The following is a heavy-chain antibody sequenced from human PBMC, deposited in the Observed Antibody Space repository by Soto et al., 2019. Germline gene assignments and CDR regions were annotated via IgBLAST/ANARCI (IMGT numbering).Heavy chain of an antibody. Sequence: GASVKVSCKDSGYTFTSYGFSWVRQAPGQGLEWMGGISDYNGNTNYAQKLQDRIIMTTDTSTSTAYMDLSSLTSDDTAVYYCVRAARYCSISMCFASFYWFDPWGQGTPVTVSS. V-gene: IGHV1-18*01. CDR3: VRAARYCSISMCFASFYWFDP. CDR2: ISDYNGNT. CDR1: GYTFTSYG. J-gene: IGHJ5*02. D-gene: IGHD2-2*01.